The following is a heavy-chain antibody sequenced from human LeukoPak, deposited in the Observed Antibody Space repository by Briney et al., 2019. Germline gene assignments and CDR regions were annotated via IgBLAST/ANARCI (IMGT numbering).Heavy chain of an antibody. D-gene: IGHD3-22*01. CDR3: AGPYDTSGHAFDY. J-gene: IGHJ4*02. CDR2: IRTKGNSYAT. Sequence: PAGSLRLSCAASGFIFSDSAMHGVRQAPGKGPEGVGRIRTKGNSYATAYAASVKGRFTISRDDSKNTAYLQMNSLKTEDAAVYYCAGPYDTSGHAFDYWGRGTLVTVSS. V-gene: IGHV3-73*01. CDR1: GFIFSDSA.